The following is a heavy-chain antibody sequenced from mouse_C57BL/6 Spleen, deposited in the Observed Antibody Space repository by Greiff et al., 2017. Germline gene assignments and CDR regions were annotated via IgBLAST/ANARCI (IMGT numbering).Heavy chain of an antibody. CDR2: INPSSGYT. D-gene: IGHD3-2*02. J-gene: IGHJ2*01. Sequence: QVQLKQSGAELAKPGASVKLSCKASGYTFTSYWMHWVKQRPGQGLEWIGYINPSSGYTKYNQKFKDKATLTADKSSSTAYMQLSSLTYEDSAVYYCAKTAQALCFDYWGQGTTLTVSA. CDR1: GYTFTSYW. CDR3: AKTAQALCFDY. V-gene: IGHV1-7*01.